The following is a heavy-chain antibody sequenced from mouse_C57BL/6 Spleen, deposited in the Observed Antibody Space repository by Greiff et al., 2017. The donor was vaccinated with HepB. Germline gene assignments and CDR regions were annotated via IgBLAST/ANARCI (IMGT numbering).Heavy chain of an antibody. Sequence: VQVVESGAELAKPGASVKLSCKASGYTFTSYWMHWVKQRPGQGLEWIGYINPSSGYTKYNQKFKDKATLTADKSSSTAYMQLSSLTYEDSAVYYCAREELGRDWYFDVWGTGTTVTVSS. D-gene: IGHD4-1*01. V-gene: IGHV1-7*01. CDR3: AREELGRDWYFDV. J-gene: IGHJ1*03. CDR2: INPSSGYT. CDR1: GYTFTSYW.